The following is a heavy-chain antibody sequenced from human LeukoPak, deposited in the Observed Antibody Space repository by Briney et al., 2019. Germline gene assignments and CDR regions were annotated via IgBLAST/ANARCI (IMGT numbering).Heavy chain of an antibody. Sequence: SETLSLTCTVSGGSLSSYYWSWIRQPPGKGLEWIGYIYYSGSTNYNPSLKSRVTISVDTSKNQFSLKLSSVTAADTAVYYCARALYSGSYFGAFDIWGQGTMVTVSS. J-gene: IGHJ3*02. V-gene: IGHV4-59*01. D-gene: IGHD1-26*01. CDR1: GGSLSSYY. CDR3: ARALYSGSYFGAFDI. CDR2: IYYSGST.